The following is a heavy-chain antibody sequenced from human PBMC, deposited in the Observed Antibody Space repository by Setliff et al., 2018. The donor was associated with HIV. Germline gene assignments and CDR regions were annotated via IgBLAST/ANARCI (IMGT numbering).Heavy chain of an antibody. D-gene: IGHD3-3*01. Sequence: PGGSLRLSCAASGFTVSSNYMSWVRQAPGKGPEWVSIIYSGGDTYYADSVKGRFTISRHNSNNTLYLQMNSLRGEDTAVYYCTRNGVPGYMDVWGKGTTVTVSS. CDR3: TRNGVPGYMDV. CDR2: IYSGGDT. CDR1: GFTVSSNY. V-gene: IGHV3-53*04. J-gene: IGHJ6*03.